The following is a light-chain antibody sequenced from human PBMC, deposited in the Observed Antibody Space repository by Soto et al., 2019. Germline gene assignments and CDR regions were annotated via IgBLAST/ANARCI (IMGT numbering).Light chain of an antibody. CDR2: GAS. CDR3: QPYGDSRYT. Sequence: EIVLTQSPGTLSLSPGERATLSCRASQSVSSSSLAWYQHRPGQAPRLLIFGASTRGTGIPDRFSGSGYGTDFTLNISRREPDGFVVHYWQPYGDSRYTVGQGTKLEIK. J-gene: IGKJ2*01. CDR1: QSVSSSS. V-gene: IGKV3-20*01.